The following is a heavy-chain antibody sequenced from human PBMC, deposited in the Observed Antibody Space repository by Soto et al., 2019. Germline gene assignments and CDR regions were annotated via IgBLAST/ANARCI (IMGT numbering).Heavy chain of an antibody. V-gene: IGHV4-31*03. J-gene: IGHJ4*02. CDR3: ARAYIGYDIY. CDR1: GGSISSGGYY. CDR2: IYNSGNT. D-gene: IGHD5-12*01. Sequence: QVQLQESGPGLVKPSQTLSLTCTVSGGSISSGGYYWGWVRQHPVKGLEWLGHIYNSGNTYYNPSLKRRLTISVDTPKNEFSLKLSSVTAADTAVYFCARAYIGYDIYWGQGTLVTVSS.